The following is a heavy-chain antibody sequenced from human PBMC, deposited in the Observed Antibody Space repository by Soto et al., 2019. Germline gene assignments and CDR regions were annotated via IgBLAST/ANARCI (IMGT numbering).Heavy chain of an antibody. CDR1: GFTFSIYG. Sequence: GGSLRLSCVASGFTFSIYGMHWVRQAPGKGLEWVAVTASDGSNKHYADAVKGRFTVSRDNPKNTLYLQMDSLRSEDTAVYYCAKKTAGTVDMPPDYWGQGTLVTVSS. V-gene: IGHV3-30*18. J-gene: IGHJ4*02. CDR2: TASDGSNK. CDR3: AKKTAGTVDMPPDY. D-gene: IGHD5-12*01.